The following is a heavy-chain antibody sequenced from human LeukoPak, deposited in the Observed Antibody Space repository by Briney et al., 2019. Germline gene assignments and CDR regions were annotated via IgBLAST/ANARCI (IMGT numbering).Heavy chain of an antibody. CDR1: GFTFSSYA. J-gene: IGHJ1*01. CDR2: ISYDGSNK. V-gene: IGHV3-30-3*01. Sequence: GRSLRLSCAASGFTFSSYAMHWVRQAPGKGLEWVAVISYDGSNKYYADSVKGRFTISRDNSKNTLYLQMNSLRAEDTAVYYCARGPGGSYPMSYFQHWGQGTLVTVSS. D-gene: IGHD1-26*01. CDR3: ARGPGGSYPMSYFQH.